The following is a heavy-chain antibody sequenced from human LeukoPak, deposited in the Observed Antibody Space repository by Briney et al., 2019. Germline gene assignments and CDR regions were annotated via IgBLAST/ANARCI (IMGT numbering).Heavy chain of an antibody. CDR1: GFTSSSYE. J-gene: IGHJ6*03. Sequence: WGSLRLSCAASGFTSSSYEMNWVRQAPGKGLEWVSYISSSGSTIYYADSVKGRFTISRDNAKNSLYLQMNSLRAEDTAVYYCARHSGYDSYYMDVWGKGTTVTISS. D-gene: IGHD5-12*01. CDR3: ARHSGYDSYYMDV. V-gene: IGHV3-48*03. CDR2: ISSSGSTI.